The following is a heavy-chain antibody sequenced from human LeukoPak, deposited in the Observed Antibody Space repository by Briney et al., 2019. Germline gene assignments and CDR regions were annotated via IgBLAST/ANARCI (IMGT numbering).Heavy chain of an antibody. D-gene: IGHD3-10*01. CDR3: ARDLPRFHYGMDV. CDR1: GFTFSSYS. CDR2: ISSSSSYI. V-gene: IGHV3-21*01. Sequence: PGGSLRLSCAASGFTFSSYSMNWVRQAPGKGLEWVSSISSSSSYIYYADSEKGRFTISRDNAKNSLYLQMNSLRAEDTAVYYCARDLPRFHYGMDVWGQGTTVTVSS. J-gene: IGHJ6*02.